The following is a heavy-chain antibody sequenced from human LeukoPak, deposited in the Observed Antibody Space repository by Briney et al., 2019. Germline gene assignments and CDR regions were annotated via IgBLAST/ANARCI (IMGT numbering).Heavy chain of an antibody. V-gene: IGHV3-23*01. CDR1: EFTFSNYA. J-gene: IGHJ4*02. CDR2: ISGRGGST. D-gene: IGHD2/OR15-2a*01. Sequence: GGSLRLSCTASEFTFSNYAMSWVRQAPGKGLEWVSGISGRGGSTYYADSVKGRFTISRDNSKNTLFLQMNSLRAEDTAVYYCASLGFNSWYAFDYWGQGTLVTVSS. CDR3: ASLGFNSWYAFDY.